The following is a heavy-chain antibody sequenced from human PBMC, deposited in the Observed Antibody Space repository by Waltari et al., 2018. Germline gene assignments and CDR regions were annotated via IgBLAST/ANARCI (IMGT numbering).Heavy chain of an antibody. V-gene: IGHV4-4*02. Sequence: QVQLKESGPGLVKPSETLSLTCVVSNDSITSNNWWSWVRQSPRKGLEWIGDVYHTGSTNDRPSLKSRVTISIDKSKNEFSLNLKSVTAADTAIYYCARRALQYYFEYWGQGILVTVSS. CDR2: VYHTGST. D-gene: IGHD4-4*01. CDR3: ARRALQYYFEY. CDR1: NDSITSNNW. J-gene: IGHJ4*01.